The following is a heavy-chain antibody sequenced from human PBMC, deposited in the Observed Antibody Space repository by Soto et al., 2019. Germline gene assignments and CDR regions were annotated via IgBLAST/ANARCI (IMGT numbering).Heavy chain of an antibody. J-gene: IGHJ4*02. CDR3: ARVSYRNDYGDYVDY. V-gene: IGHV4-31*03. D-gene: IGHD4-17*01. CDR2: IYYSGST. Sequence: QVQLQESGPGLVKPSQTLSLTCTVSGGSISSGGYYWSWIRQHPGKGLEWIGYIYYSGSTYYNPSLKSRVTISVDASKNQFSLKLSSVTAADTAVYYCARVSYRNDYGDYVDYWGQGTLVTVSS. CDR1: GGSISSGGYY.